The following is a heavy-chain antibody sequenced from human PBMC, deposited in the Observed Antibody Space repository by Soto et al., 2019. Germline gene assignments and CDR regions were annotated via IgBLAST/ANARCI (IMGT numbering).Heavy chain of an antibody. J-gene: IGHJ4*02. D-gene: IGHD3-22*01. CDR1: GGSISSSSYY. Sequence: PSETLSLTCTVSGGSISSSSYYWSWVRQPPGKGLEWIANIYYSGSTYNNPSLKSRVTVSVDTSKNQFSLKLSSVTAADTAVYYCARQDFYYNSSSYSTFASWGQGTLVTVSS. CDR3: ARQDFYYNSSSYSTFAS. V-gene: IGHV4-39*01. CDR2: IYYSGST.